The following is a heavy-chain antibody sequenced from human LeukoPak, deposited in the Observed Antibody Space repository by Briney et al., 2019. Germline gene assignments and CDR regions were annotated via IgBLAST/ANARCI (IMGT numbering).Heavy chain of an antibody. CDR3: ARVEASREYDFWSGYLDY. Sequence: AASVKVSCKASGYTFTSYDINWVRQAPGQGLEWMGWINPNSGGTNYAQKFQGRVTMTRDTSISTAYMELSRLRSDDTAVYYCARVEASREYDFWSGYLDYWGQGTLVTVSS. CDR2: INPNSGGT. D-gene: IGHD3-3*01. CDR1: GYTFTSYD. J-gene: IGHJ4*02. V-gene: IGHV1-2*02.